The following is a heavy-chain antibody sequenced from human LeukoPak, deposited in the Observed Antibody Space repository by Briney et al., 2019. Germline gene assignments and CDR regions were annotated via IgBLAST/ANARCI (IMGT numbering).Heavy chain of an antibody. CDR1: GGSFSGYY. CDR3: ARTPIYYDSSGYYASFDY. Sequence: SETLSFTCAVYGGSFSGYYWSWIRQPPGKGLEWIGEINHSGSTNYNPSLKSRVTISVDTSKNQFSLKLSSVTAADTAVYYCARTPIYYDSSGYYASFDYWGQRTLVTVSS. V-gene: IGHV4-34*01. J-gene: IGHJ4*02. D-gene: IGHD3-22*01. CDR2: INHSGST.